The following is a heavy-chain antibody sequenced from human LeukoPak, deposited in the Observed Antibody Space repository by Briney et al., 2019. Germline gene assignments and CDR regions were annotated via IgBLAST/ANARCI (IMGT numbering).Heavy chain of an antibody. D-gene: IGHD2-15*01. CDR1: GGSISTSNYY. CDR3: ARYYCSGGSCSFDY. J-gene: IGHJ4*02. Sequence: SETLSLTCTVSGGSISTSNYYWSWIRQPAGKGLEWIGRIYTSGSTNYNPSLKSRVTMSLDTSKNQFSLKLNSVTAADTAVYYCARYYCSGGSCSFDYWGQGTLVTVSS. CDR2: IYTSGST. V-gene: IGHV4-61*02.